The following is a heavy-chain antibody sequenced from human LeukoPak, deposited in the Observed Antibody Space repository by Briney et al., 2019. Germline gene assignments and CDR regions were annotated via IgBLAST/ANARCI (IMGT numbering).Heavy chain of an antibody. V-gene: IGHV4-38-2*01. CDR1: GYSISSGYY. CDR3: ASGGNPTFDY. J-gene: IGHJ4*02. CDR2: IYHSGST. D-gene: IGHD4-23*01. Sequence: SETLSLTCAVSGYSISSGYYWGWIRQPPGKGLEWIGSIYHSGSTYYNPSLKSRVTISVDTSKNQFSLKLSSVTAADTAVYYCASGGNPTFDYWGQGTLVTVSS.